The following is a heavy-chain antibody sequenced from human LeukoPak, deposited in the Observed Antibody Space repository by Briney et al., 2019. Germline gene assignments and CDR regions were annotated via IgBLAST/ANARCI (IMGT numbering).Heavy chain of an antibody. CDR1: GGSFSGYY. CDR2: INHSGST. V-gene: IGHV4-34*01. CDR3: ARETYYDFWSGYLD. D-gene: IGHD3-3*01. J-gene: IGHJ4*02. Sequence: SETLSLTCAVYGGSFSGYYWSWIRQPPGKGLEWVGEINHSGSTNYNPSLKSRVTISVDTSKNQFSLKLSSVTAADTAVYYCARETYYDFWSGYLDWGQGTLVTVSS.